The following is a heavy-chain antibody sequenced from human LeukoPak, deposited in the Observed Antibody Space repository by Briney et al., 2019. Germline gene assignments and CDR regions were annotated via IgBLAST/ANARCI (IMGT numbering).Heavy chain of an antibody. CDR1: GFTFDDYA. Sequence: GRSLRLSCAASGFTFDDYAMHWVRQAPGKGLEWVSGISWNSGSIGYADSVKGRFTISRDNAKNSLYLQMNSLRAEDTAVYYCARDIAAADDYWGQGTLVTVSS. CDR3: ARDIAAADDY. J-gene: IGHJ4*02. V-gene: IGHV3-9*01. D-gene: IGHD6-13*01. CDR2: ISWNSGSI.